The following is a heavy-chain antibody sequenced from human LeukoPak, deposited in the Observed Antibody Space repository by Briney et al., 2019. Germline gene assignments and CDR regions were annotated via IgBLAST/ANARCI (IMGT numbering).Heavy chain of an antibody. CDR2: ISYDGSNK. CDR3: ARDSGGDGYRDAFDL. J-gene: IGHJ3*01. CDR1: GFTFSSYA. Sequence: GGSLRLSCAASGFTFSSYAMHWVRQAPGKGLEWVAVISYDGSNKYYADSVKGRFTISRDNSKNTVYLQMNSLRAEDTAVYYCARDSGGDGYRDAFDLWGQGTMVTVSS. V-gene: IGHV3-30-3*01. D-gene: IGHD5-24*01.